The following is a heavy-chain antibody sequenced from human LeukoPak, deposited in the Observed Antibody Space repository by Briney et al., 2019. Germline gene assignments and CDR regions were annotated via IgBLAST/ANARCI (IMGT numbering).Heavy chain of an antibody. D-gene: IGHD3-22*01. CDR2: FGPEDGET. CDR3: ATENYYDSSGSHGWFDP. Sequence: ASVKVSCKVSGYTLTDLSIHWVRQAPGKGLEWMGGFGPEDGETIYAQKFQGRVTITEDTSTDTAYMELSSLRSEDTAFYYCATENYYDSSGSHGWFDPWGQGTLVTVSS. V-gene: IGHV1-24*01. J-gene: IGHJ5*02. CDR1: GYTLTDLS.